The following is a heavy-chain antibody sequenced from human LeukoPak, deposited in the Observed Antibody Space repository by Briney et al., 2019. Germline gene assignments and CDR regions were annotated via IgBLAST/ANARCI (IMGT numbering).Heavy chain of an antibody. V-gene: IGHV4-61*02. CDR2: IYTSGST. CDR3: ARPAVNEAADDAFDI. Sequence: SQTLSLTCTVSGGSISSGSYYWSRIRQPAGKGLEWIGRIYTSGSTNYNPSLKSRVTISVDMSKNQFSLKLSSVTAADTAVYYCARPAVNEAADDAFDIWGQGTMVTVSS. J-gene: IGHJ3*02. D-gene: IGHD6-13*01. CDR1: GGSISSGSYY.